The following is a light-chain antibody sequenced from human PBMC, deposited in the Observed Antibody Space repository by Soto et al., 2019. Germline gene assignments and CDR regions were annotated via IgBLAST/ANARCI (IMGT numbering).Light chain of an antibody. J-gene: IGLJ2*01. CDR2: EGS. CDR3: CSYAGSSTVV. Sequence: QSVLTQPASVSGSPGQSITISCTGTSSAVGSYNLVSWYQQHPVKAPKLKIYEGSKRPSGVSNRFSGSKSGNTASLTISGLQAEDEADYYCCSYAGSSTVVFGGGTKLTVL. V-gene: IGLV2-23*01. CDR1: SSAVGSYNL.